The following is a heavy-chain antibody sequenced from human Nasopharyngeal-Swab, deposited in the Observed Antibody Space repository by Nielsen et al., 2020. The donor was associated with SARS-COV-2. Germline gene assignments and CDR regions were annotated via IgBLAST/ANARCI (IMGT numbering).Heavy chain of an antibody. D-gene: IGHD3-10*02. V-gene: IGHV4-34*01. CDR1: GGSFSGYY. CDR2: INHSGST. J-gene: IGHJ6*02. Sequence: SETLSLTCAVYGGSFSGYYWSWIRQPPGKGLEWIGEINHSGSTNYNPSLKSRVTISVDTSKNQFSLKLSSVTAADTAVYYCARVRGVRLLRYYYYCGMDVWGQGTTVTVSS. CDR3: ARVRGVRLLRYYYYCGMDV.